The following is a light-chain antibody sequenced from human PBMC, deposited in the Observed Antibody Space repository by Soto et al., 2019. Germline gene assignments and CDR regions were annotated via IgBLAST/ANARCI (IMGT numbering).Light chain of an antibody. V-gene: IGKV3-15*01. Sequence: ELSQYPLTLSASVGDRIIITCRASQSVSSNLAWYQQKPGQAPRLLIYGASSRATGIPVRFSGSGSGTEFTLTISSLQSEDFAVYYCQQYNNWPLTFAQGTRLEI. CDR2: GAS. CDR1: QSVSSN. J-gene: IGKJ5*01. CDR3: QQYNNWPLT.